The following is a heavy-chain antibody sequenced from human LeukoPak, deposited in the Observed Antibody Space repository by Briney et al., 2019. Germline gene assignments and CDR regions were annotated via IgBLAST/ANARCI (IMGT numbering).Heavy chain of an antibody. CDR3: ARRVGEIPY. D-gene: IGHD3-10*01. V-gene: IGHV4-4*02. CDR2: ISHSGSP. J-gene: IGHJ4*02. Sequence: PSGTPSLTCTVSGDSFSSSDWSTWVRQPPGKGLEWIGEISHSGSPNYNPSLKSRVTISIDKSKNQFSLKLTSVTAADTAVYYCARRVGEIPYWGQGLVVTVSS. CDR1: GDSFSSSDW.